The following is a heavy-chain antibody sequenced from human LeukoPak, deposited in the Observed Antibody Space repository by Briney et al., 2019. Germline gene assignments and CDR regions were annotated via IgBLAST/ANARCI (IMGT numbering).Heavy chain of an antibody. CDR3: AGVHCSSTSCYRELDY. D-gene: IGHD2-2*01. J-gene: IGHJ4*02. V-gene: IGHV4-59*12. CDR1: GGSISSYY. Sequence: SETLSLTCTVSGGSISSYYWSWIQQPPGKGLEWIGYIYYSGSTNYNPSLKSRVTISVDTSKNQFSLKLSSVTAADTAVYYCAGVHCSSTSCYRELDYWGQGTLVTVSS. CDR2: IYYSGST.